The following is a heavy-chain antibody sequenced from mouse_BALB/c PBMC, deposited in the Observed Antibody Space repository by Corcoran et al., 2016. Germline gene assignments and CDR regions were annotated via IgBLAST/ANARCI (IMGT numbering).Heavy chain of an antibody. V-gene: IGHV1-39*01. D-gene: IGHD2-4*01. CDR2: INPYYGST. CDR3: AKSYDYEGWFAY. J-gene: IGHJ3*01. CDR1: GYSFTDYI. Sequence: EIQLQQTGPELVKPGASVKISCKASGYSFTDYIMLWVKQSHGKSLEWIGNINPYYGSTSYNLKFKGKATLTVDKSSSTAYMQLNSLTSEDSAVYYCAKSYDYEGWFAYWGQGTLVTVSA.